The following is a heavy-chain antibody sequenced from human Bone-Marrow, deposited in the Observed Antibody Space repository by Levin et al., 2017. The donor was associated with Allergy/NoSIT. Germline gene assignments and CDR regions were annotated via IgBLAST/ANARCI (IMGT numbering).Heavy chain of an antibody. D-gene: IGHD6-19*01. CDR1: GISFSTSI. Sequence: PAGGSLRLSCAASGISFSTSIMHWVRQAPGKGLEWVAGISYDGISEHFADSVKGRFTISRDDSKNGLYLQLDSLRVEDTAVYYCAREGHTSGHCGAFDIWGQGTTVTVSS. V-gene: IGHV3-30-3*01. J-gene: IGHJ3*02. CDR2: ISYDGISE. CDR3: AREGHTSGHCGAFDI.